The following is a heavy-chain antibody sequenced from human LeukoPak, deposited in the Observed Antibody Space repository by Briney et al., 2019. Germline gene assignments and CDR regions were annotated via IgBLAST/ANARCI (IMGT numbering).Heavy chain of an antibody. CDR3: ARGTMMRRLDY. Sequence: SETLSLTCAVNGGSFSGYYWHWIRQPPGKGLEWIGEINHSGSTNYNPSLKSRVTISVDTSENQFSLKLSSVTAADTAVFYCARGTMMRRLDYWGQGTLVTVSS. V-gene: IGHV4-34*01. CDR1: GGSFSGYY. CDR2: INHSGST. J-gene: IGHJ4*02. D-gene: IGHD3-22*01.